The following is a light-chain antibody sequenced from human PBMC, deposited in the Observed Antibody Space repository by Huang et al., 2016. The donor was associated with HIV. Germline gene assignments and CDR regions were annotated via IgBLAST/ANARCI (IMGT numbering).Light chain of an antibody. CDR2: AAS. Sequence: IQLTQSPSSLSASVGDRVTITCRASQGIGRYLVWYQQKPGKAPKLLIYAASTLQSGDPSRFSGSGSGTDFTLTISSRQPEDFATYYCQQLKTYPITFGPGTQVDIK. CDR1: QGIGRY. CDR3: QQLKTYPIT. J-gene: IGKJ3*01. V-gene: IGKV1-9*01.